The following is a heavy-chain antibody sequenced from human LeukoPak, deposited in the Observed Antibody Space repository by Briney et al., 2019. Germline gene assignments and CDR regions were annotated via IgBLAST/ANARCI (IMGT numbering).Heavy chain of an antibody. Sequence: ASVKVSCKASGYTFTGYYMHWVRQAPGQGLEWMGWINPNSGGTNYAQKFQGRVTMTRDTSISTAYMELSRRRSDDTALYYCARDLGANYYDSSGYYAGYWGQGTLVTVSS. V-gene: IGHV1-2*02. D-gene: IGHD3-22*01. CDR3: ARDLGANYYDSSGYYAGY. CDR1: GYTFTGYY. J-gene: IGHJ4*02. CDR2: INPNSGGT.